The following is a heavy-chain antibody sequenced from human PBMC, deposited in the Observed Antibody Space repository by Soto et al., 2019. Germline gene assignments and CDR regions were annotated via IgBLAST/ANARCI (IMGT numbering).Heavy chain of an antibody. CDR1: GFTFTSYV. D-gene: IGHD1-26*01. V-gene: IGHV3-23*01. J-gene: IGHJ4*02. CDR2: ISHSDGST. Sequence: EVQLLESGGGLVQPGGSLRLSCVASGFTFTSYVMGWVRQAPGKGLEWVSVISHSDGSTYYADSVKGRFTISRDNSKNTLYLQMNTLSAEDTAVYYCAREGWYGEYFDYWGQGTLVTVSS. CDR3: AREGWYGEYFDY.